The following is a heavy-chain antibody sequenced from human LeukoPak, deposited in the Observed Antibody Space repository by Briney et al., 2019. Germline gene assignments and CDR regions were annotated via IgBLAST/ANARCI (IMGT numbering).Heavy chain of an antibody. D-gene: IGHD2-2*02. CDR3: ARLSGAPVRHPIYHFDY. V-gene: IGHV4-38-2*01. Sequence: SETLSLTCAVSGYSISNDYYWGWVRQPPGKGLEWIGNIYHSGSTYKNPSLKSRLTMSLDTSKNQSSLKLISVTAADTAMYYCARLSGAPVRHPIYHFDYWGQGTLVTVSS. CDR1: GYSISNDYY. J-gene: IGHJ4*02. CDR2: IYHSGST.